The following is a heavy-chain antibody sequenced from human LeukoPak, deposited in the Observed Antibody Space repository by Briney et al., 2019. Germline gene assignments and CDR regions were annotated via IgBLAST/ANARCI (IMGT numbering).Heavy chain of an antibody. Sequence: GGSLRVSSAAPGFSFSSYGMRWVRQAPGKGLERVAFIRYDGSNKYYADSVKGRFTISRDNFKNTLYLQMNSLRAEDTAVYYCAKDRVGYCSGGSCYFDYWGQGTLVTVSS. CDR1: GFSFSSYG. CDR2: IRYDGSNK. V-gene: IGHV3-30*02. D-gene: IGHD2-15*01. CDR3: AKDRVGYCSGGSCYFDY. J-gene: IGHJ4*02.